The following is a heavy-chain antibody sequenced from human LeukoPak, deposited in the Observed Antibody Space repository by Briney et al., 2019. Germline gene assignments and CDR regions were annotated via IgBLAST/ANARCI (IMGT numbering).Heavy chain of an antibody. J-gene: IGHJ4*02. CDR1: GFTFSSYG. Sequence: GGSLRLSCAASGFTFSSYGMHWVRQAPGKGVEWVAVIWYDGSNKYYADSVKGRFTISRDNSKNMLYLQMNSLRAEDTAVYYCARGEADYGGNFGDYWGQGTLVTVSS. D-gene: IGHD4-23*01. V-gene: IGHV3-33*01. CDR3: ARGEADYGGNFGDY. CDR2: IWYDGSNK.